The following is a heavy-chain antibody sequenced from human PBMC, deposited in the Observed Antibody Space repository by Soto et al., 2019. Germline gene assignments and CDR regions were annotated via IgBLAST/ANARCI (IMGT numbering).Heavy chain of an antibody. CDR3: AKDWGVDSGSYAPWYYFDY. D-gene: IGHD1-26*01. J-gene: IGHJ4*02. V-gene: IGHV3-23*01. Sequence: PGGSLRLPCAASGFTFSSYAMSWGRQAPGKGLEWVSAISGSGGSTYYADSVKGRFTISRDNSKNTLYLQMNSLRAEDTAVYYCAKDWGVDSGSYAPWYYFDYWGQGTLVTVSS. CDR1: GFTFSSYA. CDR2: ISGSGGST.